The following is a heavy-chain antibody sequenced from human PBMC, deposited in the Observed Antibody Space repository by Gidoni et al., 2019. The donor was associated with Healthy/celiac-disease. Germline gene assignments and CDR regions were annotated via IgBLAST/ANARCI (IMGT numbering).Heavy chain of an antibody. CDR3: ARADYDFWSGHPYFDY. Sequence: VHRGQLGAEVRKPGSAVKVPGKAPGATSSSYAISWVRQAPGQGLEWMGGIIPIFGTANYAQKFQGRVTITADKSTSTAYMELSSLRSEDTAVYYCARADYDFWSGHPYFDYWGQGTLVTVSS. J-gene: IGHJ4*02. CDR2: IIPIFGTA. D-gene: IGHD3-3*01. CDR1: GATSSSYA. V-gene: IGHV1-69*06.